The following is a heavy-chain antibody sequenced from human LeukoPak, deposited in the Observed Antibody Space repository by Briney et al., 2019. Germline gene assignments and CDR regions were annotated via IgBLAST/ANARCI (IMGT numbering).Heavy chain of an antibody. V-gene: IGHV3-74*01. CDR1: GFTFSSYW. D-gene: IGHD6-19*01. CDR3: ARSATSGWYQPTDY. CDR2: INTDGSST. J-gene: IGHJ4*02. Sequence: GGSLRLSCAASGFTFSSYWMHWVRQAPGKGRVWVSRINTDGSSTSYAGSVKGRFTISRDNAKNTLYLQMNSLRAEDTAVYYCARSATSGWYQPTDYWGQGTLVTVSS.